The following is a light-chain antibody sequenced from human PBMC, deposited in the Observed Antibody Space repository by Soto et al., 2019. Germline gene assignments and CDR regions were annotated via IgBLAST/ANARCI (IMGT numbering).Light chain of an antibody. J-gene: IGLJ1*01. CDR2: EGS. V-gene: IGLV2-23*01. Sequence: QSALTQPASVSGSPGQSITISCTGTSSDVGSYNLVSWYQQHPGKAPKLMIYEGSKRPSGVSKRFSGSKSGNTASLTISGLQAEDEADYYCCSYACSSTWVFGPGTKLTVL. CDR1: SSDVGSYNL. CDR3: CSYACSSTWV.